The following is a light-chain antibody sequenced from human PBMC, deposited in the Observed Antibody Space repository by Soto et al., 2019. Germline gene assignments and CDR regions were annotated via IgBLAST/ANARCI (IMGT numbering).Light chain of an antibody. V-gene: IGLV2-14*01. Sequence: QSALTQPASVSGSPGQSITISCTGTSSDVDGYIYVSWYQQHPGKAPKLMIYDVTSRPSGVSYRFSGSKSGNTASLTISGLQAEDEADYYCSSYTTSSSYVFGTGTKLTVL. J-gene: IGLJ1*01. CDR3: SSYTTSSSYV. CDR1: SSDVDGYIY. CDR2: DVT.